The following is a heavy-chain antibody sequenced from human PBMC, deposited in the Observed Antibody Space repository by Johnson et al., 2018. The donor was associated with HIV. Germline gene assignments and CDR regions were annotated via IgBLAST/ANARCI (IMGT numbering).Heavy chain of an antibody. D-gene: IGHD2-15*01. CDR2: IWYDGSNK. V-gene: IGHV3-33*06. CDR3: AKDTTGGTHAFDI. J-gene: IGHJ3*02. CDR1: GFTFSNYG. Sequence: QVQLVESGGGVVQPGRSLRLSCAASGFTFSNYGMHWVRQAPGQGLEWVAVIWYDGSNKYYTDSVKGRFTISRDNSKNTLYLQRYSLRAEDTAVYYCAKDTTGGTHAFDIWGQGTMVTVSS.